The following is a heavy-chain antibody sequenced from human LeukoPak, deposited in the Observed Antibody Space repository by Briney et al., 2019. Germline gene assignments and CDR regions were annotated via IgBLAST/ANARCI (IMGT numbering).Heavy chain of an antibody. D-gene: IGHD2-2*01. CDR3: VSGNEGPWSKIVVVPAVLVY. CDR2: ISYDGSNK. V-gene: IGHV3-30*03. J-gene: IGHJ4*02. CDR1: GFTFSSYG. Sequence: GGSLRLSCAASGFTFSSYGMHWVRQAPGKGLEWVAVISYDGSNKYYADSVKGRFTISRDNSKNTLYLEMNSLRAEDTAVYYCVSGNEGPWSKIVVVPAVLVYWGQGTLVTVSS.